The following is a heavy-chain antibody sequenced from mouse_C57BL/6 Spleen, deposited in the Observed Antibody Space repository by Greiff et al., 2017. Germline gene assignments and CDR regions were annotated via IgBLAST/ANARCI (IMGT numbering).Heavy chain of an antibody. J-gene: IGHJ4*01. CDR2: IDPEDGET. CDR1: GFNIKDYY. V-gene: IGHV14-2*01. CDR3: ARSGIYGGYYGARDY. D-gene: IGHD2-3*01. Sequence: EVQLQQSGAELVKPGASVKLSCTASGFNIKDYYMHWVKQRPEQGLEWIGRIDPEDGETKYASKFQGKATITADTSSNTAYLQLSSLTSEDTAVYYCARSGIYGGYYGARDYWGQGTSVTVSS.